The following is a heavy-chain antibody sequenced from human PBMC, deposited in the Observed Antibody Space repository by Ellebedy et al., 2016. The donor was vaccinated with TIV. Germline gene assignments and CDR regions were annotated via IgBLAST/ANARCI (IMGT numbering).Heavy chain of an antibody. V-gene: IGHV3-48*03. CDR1: GFTFSSYE. Sequence: PGGSLRLSCAVSGFTFSSYEMNWVRQAPGKGLGWVSYISGSASVTAYADSVKGRFTISRDNARTSLYLQMNSLIVDDTAMYYCARSYGARTSGPWGQGTLVTVSS. CDR2: ISGSASVT. J-gene: IGHJ5*02. CDR3: ARSYGARTSGP. D-gene: IGHD3-16*01.